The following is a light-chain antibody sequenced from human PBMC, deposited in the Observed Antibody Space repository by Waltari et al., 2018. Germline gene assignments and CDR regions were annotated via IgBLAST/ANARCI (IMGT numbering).Light chain of an antibody. CDR2: EGS. J-gene: IGLJ2*01. CDR1: SSDVGSYNL. V-gene: IGLV2-23*01. CDR3: CSYAGSSNGV. Sequence: QSALTQPASVSGSPGQSITISCTGTSSDVGSYNLVSWYQQHPGKAPKPRIYEGSKRPSGVSNRFSGSKSGNTASLTISGLQAEDEADYYCCSYAGSSNGVFGGGTKLTVL.